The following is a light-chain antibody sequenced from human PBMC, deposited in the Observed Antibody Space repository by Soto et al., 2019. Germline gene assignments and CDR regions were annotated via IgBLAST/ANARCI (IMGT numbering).Light chain of an antibody. V-gene: IGLV3-21*02. CDR1: RIGTES. J-gene: IGLJ2*01. Sequence: SYELTQPPSVSVAPGQTARITCGGNRIGTESVHWYQQKPGQAPVLVVYDDSDRPSGIPERFSGSNSGNTATLTLSRVEAGDEADYYCQVWDTTINHVLFGGGTKVTV. CDR2: DDS. CDR3: QVWDTTINHVL.